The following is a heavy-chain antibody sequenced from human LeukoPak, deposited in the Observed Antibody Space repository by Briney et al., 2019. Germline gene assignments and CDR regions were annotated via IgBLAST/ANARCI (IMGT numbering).Heavy chain of an antibody. Sequence: PSETLSLTCTVSGGSINSYYWTWIRLPPGKRLEWIGYIYYSGSTNYNPSLKSRVTISVDTSKNHFSLKLSSVTAADTAVYYCARDFSNYYYMDVWGKGTTVTVSS. V-gene: IGHV4-59*01. D-gene: IGHD4-11*01. CDR3: ARDFSNYYYMDV. J-gene: IGHJ6*03. CDR1: GGSINSYY. CDR2: IYYSGST.